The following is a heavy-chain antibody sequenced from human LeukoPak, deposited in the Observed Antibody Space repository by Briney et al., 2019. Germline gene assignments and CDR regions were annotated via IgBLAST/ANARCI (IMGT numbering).Heavy chain of an antibody. CDR1: GFTFNTYA. V-gene: IGHV3-7*01. CDR2: IKQDGSEK. J-gene: IGHJ6*03. CDR3: ARVEGDCHLWSHQYHCYYYMDV. D-gene: IGHD2-21*01. Sequence: GGSLRLSCVASGFTFNTYAMSWVRQAPGKGLEWVANIKQDGSEKSYVDSAKGRFTISRDNTKNSLYLQLSSLRADDTAVYYCARVEGDCHLWSHQYHCYYYMDVWGKGTTVTVSS.